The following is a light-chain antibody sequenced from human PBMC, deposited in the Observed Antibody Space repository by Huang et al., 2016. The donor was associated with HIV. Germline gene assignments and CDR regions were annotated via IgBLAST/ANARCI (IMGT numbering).Light chain of an antibody. CDR1: QSISNL. CDR3: QQYNSWPP. V-gene: IGKV3-15*01. CDR2: DAS. J-gene: IGKJ4*01. Sequence: EIVMTQSPATLSVSPGERATLSCRASQSISNLLACYQHKPDQAPRLLICDASTRAGGVPVRITCGESATEFTLTISSLQSEDFAVYYCQQYNSWPPFGGGTKVEIK.